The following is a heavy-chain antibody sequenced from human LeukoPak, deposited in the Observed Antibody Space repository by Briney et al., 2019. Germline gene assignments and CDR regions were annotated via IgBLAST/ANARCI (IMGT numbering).Heavy chain of an antibody. J-gene: IGHJ5*02. D-gene: IGHD3-10*01. CDR1: GYSFTSYW. V-gene: IGHV5-51*01. CDR3: ARQAGYYGSGSQNWFDP. Sequence: GESLKISCKGSGYSFTSYWIGWVRQMPGKGLEWMGIIYPGDSDTRYSPSFQGQVTISADKSISTAYLQWSSPKASDTAMYYCARQAGYYGSGSQNWFDPWGQGTLVTVSS. CDR2: IYPGDSDT.